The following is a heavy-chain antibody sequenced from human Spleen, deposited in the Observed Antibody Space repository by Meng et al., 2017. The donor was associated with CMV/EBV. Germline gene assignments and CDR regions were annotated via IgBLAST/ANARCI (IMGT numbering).Heavy chain of an antibody. V-gene: IGHV3-7*01. CDR2: IKQDGSEK. CDR3: AKDSYSKGDY. Sequence: GGSLRLSCAASGFTFSDSWMSWVRQAPGKGLEWVANIKQDGSEKNYVDSVKGRFTIPRDNAKNSLHLQMNSLRGEDTAMYYCAKDSYSKGDYWGHGTLVTVSS. CDR1: GFTFSDSW. D-gene: IGHD4-11*01. J-gene: IGHJ4*01.